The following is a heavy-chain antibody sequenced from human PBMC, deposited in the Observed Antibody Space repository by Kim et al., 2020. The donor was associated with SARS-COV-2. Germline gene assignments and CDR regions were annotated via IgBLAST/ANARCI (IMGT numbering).Heavy chain of an antibody. J-gene: IGHJ4*02. V-gene: IGHV4-31*03. CDR2: IYYSGST. CDR1: GGSISSGGYY. Sequence: SETLSLTCTVSGGSISSGGYYWSWIRQHPGKGLEWIGYIYYSGSTYYNPSLKSRVTISVDTSKNQFSLKLSSVTAADTAVYYCARGAYCSSTSLVRCSSWYPYFDYWGQGTLVTVSS. D-gene: IGHD2-2*01. CDR3: ARGAYCSSTSLVRCSSWYPYFDY.